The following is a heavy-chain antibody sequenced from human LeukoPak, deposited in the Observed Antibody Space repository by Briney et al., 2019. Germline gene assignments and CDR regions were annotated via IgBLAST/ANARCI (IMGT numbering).Heavy chain of an antibody. CDR2: IIPIFGTA. D-gene: IGHD3-10*01. Sequence: SVKVSCKASGGTFSSYAISWVRQAPGQGLEWMGGIIPIFGTANYAQKFQGRVTITADESTSTAYMELSSLRSEDTAVYYCARGYYGSGPFYYYMDVWGKGTTVTISS. CDR3: ARGYYGSGPFYYYMDV. CDR1: GGTFSSYA. J-gene: IGHJ6*03. V-gene: IGHV1-69*13.